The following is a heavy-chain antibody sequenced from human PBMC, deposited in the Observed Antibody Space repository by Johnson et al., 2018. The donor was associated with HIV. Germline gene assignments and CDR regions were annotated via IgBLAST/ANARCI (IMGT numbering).Heavy chain of an antibody. J-gene: IGHJ3*02. Sequence: QVLLVESGGGLVQPGRSLRLSCAASGFIFDDYAMHWVRQAPGNGLEWVAVISYDGSNKYYADSVNGRFTISRDNSKNTLYLQMKSLRAEDTAVYYCARDGTWELHRHAFDIWGQGTMVTVSS. D-gene: IGHD1-26*01. CDR3: ARDGTWELHRHAFDI. V-gene: IGHV3-30*04. CDR2: ISYDGSNK. CDR1: GFIFDDYA.